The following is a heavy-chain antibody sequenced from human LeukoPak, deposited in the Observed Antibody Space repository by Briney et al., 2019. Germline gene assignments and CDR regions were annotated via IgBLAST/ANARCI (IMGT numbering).Heavy chain of an antibody. V-gene: IGHV4-59*01. CDR2: IYYRGST. J-gene: IGHJ4*02. D-gene: IGHD2-15*01. CDR1: GGSLSSYY. Sequence: SETLSLTGTGPGGSLSSYYWSWIRQPPGKGLERIGYIYYRGSTNYNPSLKRRVTISVDTSKNQFSLKLSSVTAADTAVYYCARADDDYCSGGSCLLDYWGQGTLVTVSS. CDR3: ARADDDYCSGGSCLLDY.